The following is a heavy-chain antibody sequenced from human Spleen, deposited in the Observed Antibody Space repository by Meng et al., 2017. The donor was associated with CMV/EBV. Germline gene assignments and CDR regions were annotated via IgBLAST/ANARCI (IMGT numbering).Heavy chain of an antibody. CDR2: SLPILALS. CDR3: AATYWGENDYSARRGNAFDF. CDR1: RDTFRTYS. V-gene: IGHV1-69*10. D-gene: IGHD3-16*01. J-gene: IGHJ3*01. Sequence: SVKVSCKTSRDTFRTYSIAWVHQTPGQGFEWIGGSLPILALSNYAQKFQGRVTMTSDKSTSTVYKEQSTLRSEDTGVYYGAATYWGENDYSARRGNAFDFWGQGTMVTVSS.